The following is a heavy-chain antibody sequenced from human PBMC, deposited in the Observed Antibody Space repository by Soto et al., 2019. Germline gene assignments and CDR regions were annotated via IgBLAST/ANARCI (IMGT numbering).Heavy chain of an antibody. CDR3: ARTVTRQGFYFDY. V-gene: IGHV4-59*01. Sequence: QVQLPESGPGLVKPSETLSLTCTVSGGSISSYYWSWIRQPPGKGLEWIGYIYYSGSTNYNPSLKSRVTISVDTSKNQFSLKLSSVTAADTAVYYCARTVTRQGFYFDYWGQGTLVTVSS. CDR1: GGSISSYY. D-gene: IGHD4-17*01. J-gene: IGHJ4*02. CDR2: IYYSGST.